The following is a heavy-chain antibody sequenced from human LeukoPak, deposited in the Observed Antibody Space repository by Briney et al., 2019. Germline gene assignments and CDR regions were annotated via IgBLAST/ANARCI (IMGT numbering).Heavy chain of an antibody. V-gene: IGHV4-59*01. CDR1: GGSISSYY. D-gene: IGHD6-13*01. CDR2: IYYSGST. CDR3: ARVVRWRDWYFDL. J-gene: IGHJ2*01. Sequence: SETLSLTCTVSGGSISSYYWSWIRQPPGKGLEWIGYIYYSGSTNYNPSLKSRVTISVDTSKNQFSLRLSPVTAADTAVYYCARVVRWRDWYFDLWGRGTLVTVSS.